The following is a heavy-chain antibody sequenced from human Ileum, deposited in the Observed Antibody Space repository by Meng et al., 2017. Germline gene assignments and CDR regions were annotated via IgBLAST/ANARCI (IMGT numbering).Heavy chain of an antibody. CDR3: ATSNDRDVYYLGY. J-gene: IGHJ4*02. CDR2: IFQSGRT. D-gene: IGHD3-22*01. Sequence: QWHLQESAPGLVKPSGTLHLTWPVSGTWWLWVRQPPGKGLEWIGEIFQSGRTNYNPSLKSRVTISIDKSKSQISLQLSAVTAADTAVYSCATSNDRDVYYLGYWGQGTLVTVSS. CDR1: GTW. V-gene: IGHV4-4*02.